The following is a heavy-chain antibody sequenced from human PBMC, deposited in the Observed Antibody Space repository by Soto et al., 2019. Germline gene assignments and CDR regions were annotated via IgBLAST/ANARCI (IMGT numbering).Heavy chain of an antibody. Sequence: ASVKVSCKASGYTFTSYYMHWVRQAPRQGLEWMGIINPSGGSTSYAQKFQGRVTMTRDTPTSTVYMELSSLRSEDTAVYYCARDEFIMDWNDLVPLGDYYGMDVWGQGTTVTVS. CDR2: INPSGGST. J-gene: IGHJ6*02. V-gene: IGHV1-46*01. D-gene: IGHD1-1*01. CDR3: ARDEFIMDWNDLVPLGDYYGMDV. CDR1: GYTFTSYY.